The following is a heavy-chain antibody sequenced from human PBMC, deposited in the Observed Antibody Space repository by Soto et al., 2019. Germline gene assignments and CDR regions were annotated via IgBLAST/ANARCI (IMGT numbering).Heavy chain of an antibody. CDR3: ARRAMTTYHFFDY. V-gene: IGHV3-21*06. CDR1: GFTFSSFD. CDR2: IHRASTYI. D-gene: IGHD1-1*01. J-gene: IGHJ4*02. Sequence: GGSLRLSCATSGFTFSSFDMDWVRQAPGKGLEWVSSIHRASTYIYYADSVRGRFTISRDNAKSSLYLQMNSLTVEDTAVYYCARRAMTTYHFFDYWGQGALVTVSS.